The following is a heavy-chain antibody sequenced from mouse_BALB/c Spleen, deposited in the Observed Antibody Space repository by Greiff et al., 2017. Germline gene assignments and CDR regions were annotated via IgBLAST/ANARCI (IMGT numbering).Heavy chain of an antibody. V-gene: IGHV5-6-5*01. CDR3: ARDMTYYGNYPFAY. J-gene: IGHJ3*01. CDR1: GFTFSSYA. CDR2: ISSGGST. Sequence: EVKLVESGGGLVKPGGSLKLSCAASGFTFSSYAMSWVRQTPEKRLEWVASISSGGSTYYPDSVKGRFTISRDNARNILYLQMSSLRSEDTAMYYCARDMTYYGNYPFAYWGQGTLVTVSA. D-gene: IGHD2-10*01.